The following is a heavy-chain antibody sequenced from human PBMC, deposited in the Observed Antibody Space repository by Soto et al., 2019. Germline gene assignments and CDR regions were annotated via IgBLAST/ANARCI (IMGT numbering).Heavy chain of an antibody. Sequence: GASVKVSCKVSGYTLTELSMHWVRQAPGKGLEWMGGFDPEDGETIYAQKFQGRVTMTEDTSTDTAYMELSSLRSEDTAVYYCATPSIWGSYRYFDYWGQGTLVTVSS. CDR3: ATPSIWGSYRYFDY. V-gene: IGHV1-24*01. D-gene: IGHD3-16*02. J-gene: IGHJ4*02. CDR1: GYTLTELS. CDR2: FDPEDGET.